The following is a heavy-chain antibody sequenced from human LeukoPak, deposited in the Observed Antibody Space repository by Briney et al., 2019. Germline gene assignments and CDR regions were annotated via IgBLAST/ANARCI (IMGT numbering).Heavy chain of an antibody. D-gene: IGHD1-26*01. CDR2: ISYDGSNG. CDR3: VREVTSGSFDY. V-gene: IGHV3-30*04. CDR1: GLTFSSYA. J-gene: IGHJ4*02. Sequence: PGGSLRLSCAASGLTFSSYAMHWVRQAPGRGLEWVTVISYDGSNGYYAGSVKGRFTISRDNSQNTLYVQMSSLRPEDTAVYYCVREVTSGSFDYWGQGTLVTVSS.